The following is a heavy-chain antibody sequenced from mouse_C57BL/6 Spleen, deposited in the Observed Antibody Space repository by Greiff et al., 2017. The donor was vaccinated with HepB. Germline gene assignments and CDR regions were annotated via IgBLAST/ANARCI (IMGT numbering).Heavy chain of an antibody. Sequence: QVQLQQPGAELVRPGSSVKLSCKASGYTFTSYWMHWVKQRPIQGLEWIGNIDPSDSETHYNQKFKDKATLTVDKSSSTAYMPLSSLTSEDSAVYYCARAPDYGNYEWFAYWGQGTLVTVSA. D-gene: IGHD2-1*01. V-gene: IGHV1-52*01. J-gene: IGHJ3*01. CDR2: IDPSDSET. CDR3: ARAPDYGNYEWFAY. CDR1: GYTFTSYW.